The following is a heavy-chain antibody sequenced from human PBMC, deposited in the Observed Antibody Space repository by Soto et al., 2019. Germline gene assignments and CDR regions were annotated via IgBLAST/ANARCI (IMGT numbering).Heavy chain of an antibody. J-gene: IGHJ4*02. CDR1: GFTFSSFA. D-gene: IGHD5-18*01. Sequence: GGSLRLSCAASGFTFSSFAMSWVRQAPGRGLEWVSGVSGSGGSTYYADSVKGRFTISRDNSKNTLYLQMNSLRAEDSAVYYCAKDRIRFDFWGQGTLVTVSS. CDR2: VSGSGGST. V-gene: IGHV3-23*01. CDR3: AKDRIRFDF.